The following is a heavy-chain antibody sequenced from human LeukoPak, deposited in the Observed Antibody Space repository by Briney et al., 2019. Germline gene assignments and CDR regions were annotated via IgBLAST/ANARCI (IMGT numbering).Heavy chain of an antibody. CDR1: GFTFTTYA. CDR3: ARGRSGTYYSSDDY. D-gene: IGHD3-10*01. J-gene: IGHJ4*02. Sequence: GGSLRLSCVASGFTFTTYAMSWVRQAPGKGLEWVSTIRGSGDNTYYAESVKGRFAISRDTSNKTLFLQMSSLRAEDTALYYCARGRSGTYYSSDDYWGQGTLVTVSS. CDR2: IRGSGDNT. V-gene: IGHV3-23*01.